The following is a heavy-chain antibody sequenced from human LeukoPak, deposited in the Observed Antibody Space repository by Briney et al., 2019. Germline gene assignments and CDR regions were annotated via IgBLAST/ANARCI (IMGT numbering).Heavy chain of an antibody. CDR2: IYYSRSS. CDR1: GGSISSSSYY. D-gene: IGHD1-14*01. CDR3: AREAAKKDVKPIKYPRRANPYDFDY. J-gene: IGHJ4*02. Sequence: PSETLSLTCTVSGGSISSSSYYWGWIRQPPGKGLEWIGSIYYSRSSYYNPSLRIRVTIAVYKSKNPFSLNLIPVAAADTSLCDCAREAAKKDVKPIKYPRRANPYDFDYWGQGTLVTVSS. V-gene: IGHV4-39*07.